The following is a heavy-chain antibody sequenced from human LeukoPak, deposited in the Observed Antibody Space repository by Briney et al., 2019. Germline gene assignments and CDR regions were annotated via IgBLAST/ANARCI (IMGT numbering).Heavy chain of an antibody. J-gene: IGHJ6*02. CDR2: INPNSGGT. V-gene: IGHV1-2*02. CDR1: GYTLTDYY. D-gene: IGHD2-2*01. CDR3: ARDHCASSGCYEYYYYGVDV. Sequence: RASVKVSCKASGYTLTDYYIQWVRQAPGQGLEWMGWINPNSGGTNSAQKFQGRVTMTRDTSVSTAYMELSRQRSDDTAVYYCARDHCASSGCYEYYYYGVDVWGQGTTVTVSS.